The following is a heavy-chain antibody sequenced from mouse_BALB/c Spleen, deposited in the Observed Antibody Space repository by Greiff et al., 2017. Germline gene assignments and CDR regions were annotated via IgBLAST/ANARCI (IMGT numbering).Heavy chain of an antibody. Sequence: EVKVEESGPGLVKPSQSLSLTCTVTGYSITSDYAWNWIRQFPGNKLEWMGYISYSGSTSYNPSLKSRISITRDTSKNQFFLQLNSVTTEDTATYYCASYYDYDEGYFDYWGQGTTLTVSS. CDR2: ISYSGST. V-gene: IGHV3-2*02. CDR3: ASYYDYDEGYFDY. D-gene: IGHD2-4*01. CDR1: GYSITSDYA. J-gene: IGHJ2*01.